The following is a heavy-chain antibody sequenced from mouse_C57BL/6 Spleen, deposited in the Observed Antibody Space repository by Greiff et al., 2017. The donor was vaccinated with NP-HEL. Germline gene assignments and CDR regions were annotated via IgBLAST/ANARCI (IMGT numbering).Heavy chain of an antibody. CDR1: GYTFTDYY. V-gene: IGHV1-26*01. J-gene: IGHJ2*01. D-gene: IGHD1-1*01. CDR3: AFYYGSSYDDY. Sequence: EVQLQQSGPELVKPGASVKISCKASGYTFTDYYMNWVKQSHGKSLEWIGDINPNNGGTSYNQKFKGKATLTVDKSSSTAYMELRSLTSEDSAVYYCAFYYGSSYDDYWGQGTTLTVSS. CDR2: INPNNGGT.